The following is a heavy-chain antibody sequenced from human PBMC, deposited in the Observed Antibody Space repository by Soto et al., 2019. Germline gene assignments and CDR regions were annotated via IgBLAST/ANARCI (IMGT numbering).Heavy chain of an antibody. CDR2: IHYSGST. V-gene: IGHV4-39*01. Sequence: QLQLQESGPGLVKPSETLSLTCTVSGDSVTISDYYWGWIRQPPGKGLEWIGSIHYSGSTYYNPSFKSRVTISGDTSKKQFSLKLTSVTAADAAVYYCAAHDSGGYYAEYWGQGTLVTVSA. D-gene: IGHD3-22*01. CDR3: AAHDSGGYYAEY. CDR1: GDSVTISDYY. J-gene: IGHJ4*02.